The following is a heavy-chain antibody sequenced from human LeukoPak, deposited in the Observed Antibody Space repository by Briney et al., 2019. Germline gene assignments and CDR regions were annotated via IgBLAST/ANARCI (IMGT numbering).Heavy chain of an antibody. CDR1: GFTFSSYW. V-gene: IGHV3-74*01. Sequence: GGSLRLSCAASGFTFSSYWMHWVRQAPGKGLVWVSRINSDGSRISYADSVKGRFTISRDNAKNTLYLQMNSLRAEDTAVYYCAKGGGDSWHGFDYWGQGTLVTVSS. CDR3: AKGGGDSWHGFDY. D-gene: IGHD2-21*02. CDR2: INSDGSRI. J-gene: IGHJ4*02.